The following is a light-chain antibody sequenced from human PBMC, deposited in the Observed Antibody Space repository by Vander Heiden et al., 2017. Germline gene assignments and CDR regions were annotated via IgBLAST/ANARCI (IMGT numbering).Light chain of an antibody. V-gene: IGKV2-28*01. J-gene: IGKJ1*01. CDR1: QSLLHSNGYNY. Sequence: DVVMTQSPLSLPVTPGEPASISCRSSQSLLHSNGYNYLDWYLQKPGQSPQLLIYLGSNRASGVPDRFSGSGSGTDFTLKISRGEAEDVGVYYCMQALQTPPWTFGQGTKVXIK. CDR3: MQALQTPPWT. CDR2: LGS.